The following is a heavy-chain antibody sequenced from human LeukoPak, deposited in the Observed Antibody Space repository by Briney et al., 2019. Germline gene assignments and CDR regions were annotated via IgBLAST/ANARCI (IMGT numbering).Heavy chain of an antibody. CDR1: GYTGSCYD. CDR2: INPNSGGT. V-gene: IGHV1-2*02. J-gene: IGHJ5*02. CDR3: ASPANCASGSYLEGFDP. D-gene: IGHD1-26*01. Sequence: ASVKVSCTAAGYTGSCYDMHWGRQAPGQGLEWMGWINPNSGGTNYAQKFQGRVTMTRDTSISTAYMELSSLRSDDTAVYYCASPANCASGSYLEGFDPWGQGTRVTVSS.